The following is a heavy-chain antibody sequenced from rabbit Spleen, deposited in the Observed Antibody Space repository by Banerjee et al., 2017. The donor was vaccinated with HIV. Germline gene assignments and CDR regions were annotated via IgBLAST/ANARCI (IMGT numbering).Heavy chain of an antibody. J-gene: IGHJ6*01. Sequence: LVESGGDLVQPGASLTVTCTASGVDFSNYNFMCWVRQAPGKGLEWIACVDTGSRDFTYYASWAKGRFIISKTSSTTVTLQMTSLTVADTATYFCARDTGSSFSTYGMDLWGPGTLVTVS. CDR3: ARDTGSSFSTYGMDL. CDR1: GVDFSNYNF. CDR2: VDTGSRDFT. V-gene: IGHV1S40*01. D-gene: IGHD8-1*01.